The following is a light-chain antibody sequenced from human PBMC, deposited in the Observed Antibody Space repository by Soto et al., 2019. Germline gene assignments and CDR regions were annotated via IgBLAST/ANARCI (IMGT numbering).Light chain of an antibody. CDR2: DAS. CDR3: QQRRSWPPTIT. J-gene: IGKJ5*01. CDR1: QSVSTY. V-gene: IGKV3-11*01. Sequence: EVVLTQSPATLSVSPRERATLSSRASQSVSTYLAWCQQRPGQAPRLLIYDASYRATDIPPRFSGSGSGTDFTLTIRSLDPEDFAVYYCQQRRSWPPTITFGQGTRLEIK.